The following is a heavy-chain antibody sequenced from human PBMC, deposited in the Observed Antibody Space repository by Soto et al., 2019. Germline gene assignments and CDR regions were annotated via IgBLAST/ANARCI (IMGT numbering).Heavy chain of an antibody. V-gene: IGHV1-58*02. CDR3: ARDGGCSGGSCYSDAFDT. CDR2: IVVGSGNT. Sequence: SVKVSCKASGFTFTSSAMQWVRQARGQRLEWIGWIVVGSGNTNYAQKFQERVTISVDTSKNQFSLKLSSVTAADTAVYYCARDGGCSGGSCYSDAFDTWGQGTMVTVSS. CDR1: GFTFTSSA. D-gene: IGHD2-15*01. J-gene: IGHJ3*02.